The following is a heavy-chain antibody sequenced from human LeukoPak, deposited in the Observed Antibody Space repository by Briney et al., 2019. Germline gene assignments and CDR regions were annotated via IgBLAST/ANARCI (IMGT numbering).Heavy chain of an antibody. V-gene: IGHV4-34*01. CDR2: INHSGST. CDR1: GGSFSGYS. D-gene: IGHD5-24*01. J-gene: IGHJ4*02. Sequence: PSETLSLTCAVYGGSFSGYSWSWIRQFPGKGLEWIGEINHSGSTNYNPSLKSRVTISVDTSKNQFSLKLSSVTAADTAVYYCARTREEIDYCGQGTLVTVSS. CDR3: ARTREEIDY.